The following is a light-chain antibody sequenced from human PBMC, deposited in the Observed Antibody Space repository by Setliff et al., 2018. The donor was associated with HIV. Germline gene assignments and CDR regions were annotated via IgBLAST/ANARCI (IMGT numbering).Light chain of an antibody. CDR3: SSYTSRTPLYV. CDR1: SSDVGGYNY. CDR2: DVS. V-gene: IGLV2-14*03. Sequence: QSVLTQPASVSGSPGQSITISCTGTSSDVGGYNYVSWYQQHPGKAPKLMIYDVSHRPSGVSNRFSGSKSGNTASLTISGLQAEDEADYYCSSYTSRTPLYVFGTGTKVTVL. J-gene: IGLJ1*01.